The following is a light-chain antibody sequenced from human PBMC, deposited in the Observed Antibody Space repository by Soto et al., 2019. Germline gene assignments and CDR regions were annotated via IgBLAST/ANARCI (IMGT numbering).Light chain of an antibody. Sequence: DIVLTQSPGTLSLSPGERATLSCRASQSVATNHLAWYQQRPGQAPRLLIYGTSSRAAGIPDRFSASGSGTDFTLTISRLEPEDSAVYYCQQYDRSPYIVGQGTKLEIK. V-gene: IGKV3-20*01. J-gene: IGKJ2*01. CDR1: QSVATNH. CDR3: QQYDRSPYI. CDR2: GTS.